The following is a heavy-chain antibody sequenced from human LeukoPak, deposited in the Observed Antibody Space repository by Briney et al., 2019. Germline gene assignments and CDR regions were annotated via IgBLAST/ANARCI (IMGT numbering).Heavy chain of an antibody. D-gene: IGHD3-3*01. CDR1: GAAVSSTNW. CDR2: IYYSGST. J-gene: IGHJ3*02. Sequence: PSETLSLTCAVSGAAVSSTNWWNWVRQPPGKGLEWIGSIYYSGSTYYNPSLKSRVTISVDTSKNQFSLKLSSVTAADTAVYYCARDLGGALWSGYVGDAFDIWGQGTMVTVSS. V-gene: IGHV4-4*02. CDR3: ARDLGGALWSGYVGDAFDI.